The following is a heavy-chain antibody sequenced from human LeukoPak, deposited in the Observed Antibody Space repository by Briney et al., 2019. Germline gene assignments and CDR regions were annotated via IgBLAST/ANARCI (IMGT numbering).Heavy chain of an antibody. CDR3: ASPDGGAFDI. J-gene: IGHJ3*02. CDR2: INHSGST. Sequence: KPSETLSLTCAVYGGSFSGYYWSWIRQPPGKGLEWIGEINHSGSTNYNPSLKSRVTISVDTSKNQFSLKLSSVTAADTAVYYCASPDGGAFDIWGQGTMVTVSS. V-gene: IGHV4-34*01. CDR1: GGSFSGYY. D-gene: IGHD3-10*01.